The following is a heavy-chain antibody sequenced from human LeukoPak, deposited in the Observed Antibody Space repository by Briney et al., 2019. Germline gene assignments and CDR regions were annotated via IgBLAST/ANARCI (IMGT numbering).Heavy chain of an antibody. Sequence: ASVKVSCKASGYTFTSYDINWVRQASGQGLEWRGWMNPNSGNTGYAQKFQGRVTMTRNTSISTAFMELSSLRSEDTAVYYCARRAVGNSYYYSMDVWGKGTTVTVSS. CDR3: ARRAVGNSYYYSMDV. D-gene: IGHD6-19*01. J-gene: IGHJ6*03. CDR2: MNPNSGNT. CDR1: GYTFTSYD. V-gene: IGHV1-8*01.